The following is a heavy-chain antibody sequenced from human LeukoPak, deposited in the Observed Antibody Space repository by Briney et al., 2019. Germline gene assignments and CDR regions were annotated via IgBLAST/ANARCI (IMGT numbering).Heavy chain of an antibody. CDR2: INVYNDNT. J-gene: IGHJ4*02. V-gene: IGHV1-18*01. CDR1: GFTFASYA. D-gene: IGHD1-26*01. CDR3: ARDRGELHLDY. Sequence: ASVKVSCKASGFTFASYAISWVRQAPGQGLEWMGWINVYNDNTNYAQRLQGRVTMTTDTSKSTAYMELRSLRSDDTAVYYCARDRGELHLDYWGQGTLVTVSS.